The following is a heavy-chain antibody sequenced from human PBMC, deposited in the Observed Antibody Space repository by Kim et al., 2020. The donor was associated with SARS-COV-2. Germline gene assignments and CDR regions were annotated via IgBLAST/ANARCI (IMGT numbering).Heavy chain of an antibody. D-gene: IGHD6-6*01. J-gene: IGHJ5*02. CDR1: GFTFSSYA. V-gene: IGHV3-23*01. CDR3: ARGTYSSSPVEPDWFDP. Sequence: GGSLRLSCAASGFTFSSYAMSWVRQAPGKGLEWVSAISGSGGSTYYADSVKGRFTISRDNSKNTLYLQMNSLRAEDTAVYYCARGTYSSSPVEPDWFDPWGQGTLVTVSS. CDR2: ISGSGGST.